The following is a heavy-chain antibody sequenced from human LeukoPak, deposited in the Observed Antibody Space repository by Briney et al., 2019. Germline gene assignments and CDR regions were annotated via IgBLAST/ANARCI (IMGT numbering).Heavy chain of an antibody. D-gene: IGHD5-12*01. CDR3: AIYSGWSY. CDR2: ISYDGSNK. J-gene: IGHJ4*02. V-gene: IGHV3-30*04. Sequence: PGGSLRLSCAASGFTFSSYAMHWVRQAPGKGLEWVAVISYDGSNKYYADSVKGRFTISRDNSKNTLYLQMNSLGAEDTAVYYCAIYSGWSYWGQGTLVTVSS. CDR1: GFTFSSYA.